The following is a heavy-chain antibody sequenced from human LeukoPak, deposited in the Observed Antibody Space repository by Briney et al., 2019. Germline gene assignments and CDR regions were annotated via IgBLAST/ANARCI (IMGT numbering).Heavy chain of an antibody. J-gene: IGHJ4*02. V-gene: IGHV3-21*04. CDR2: ISSSSSYI. Sequence: GGSLRLSCAASGFTLSSYSMNWVRQAPGKGLEWVSSISSSSSYIYYADSVKDRFTISRDNAKNSLYLQMNSLRAEDTALYYCARGRPPADYWGQGTLVTVSS. CDR1: GFTLSSYS. CDR3: ARGRPPADY.